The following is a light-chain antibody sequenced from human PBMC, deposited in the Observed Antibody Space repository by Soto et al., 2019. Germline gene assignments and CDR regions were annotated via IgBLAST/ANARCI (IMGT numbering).Light chain of an antibody. CDR2: AAS. J-gene: IGKJ1*01. CDR3: QQSYSTPRT. CDR1: QNINNY. V-gene: IGKV1-39*01. Sequence: DIQMTQSPSSLSASVGDRVTITCRASQNINNYLTWYQQRPGKAPKLLIYAASSLQSVVPSRFSGSGSGTDFSLTISSLQPEDFATYYCQQSYSTPRTFGQGTKVEIK.